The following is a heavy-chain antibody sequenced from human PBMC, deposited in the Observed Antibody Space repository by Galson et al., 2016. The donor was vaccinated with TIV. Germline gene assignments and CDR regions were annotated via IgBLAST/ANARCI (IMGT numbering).Heavy chain of an antibody. D-gene: IGHD3-16*01. J-gene: IGHJ6*02. CDR1: GGVFNNFA. CDR3: SRGGHYALDV. V-gene: IGHV1-69*13. Sequence: SVKVSCKASGGVFNNFAIIWVRQAPGQRLEWMGGVIPLSGTTYARKFRDRLTITVNESTQTTYMDLSNLRSDDTAEYYCSRGGHYALDVWGQGTTVIVSS. CDR2: VIPLSGT.